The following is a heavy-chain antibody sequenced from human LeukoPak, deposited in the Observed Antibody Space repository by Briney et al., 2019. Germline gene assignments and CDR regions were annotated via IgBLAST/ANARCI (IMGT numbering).Heavy chain of an antibody. CDR1: GGTFSSYA. V-gene: IGHV1-69*13. CDR3: ASNSDWRFDY. J-gene: IGHJ4*02. D-gene: IGHD6-19*01. CDR2: IIPIFGTA. Sequence: GASVKVSCKASGGTFSSYAISWVRQAPGQGLEWMGGIIPIFGTANYAQKFQGRVTITADESTSTAYMELSSLRAEDTAVYYCASNSDWRFDYWGQGTLVTVSS.